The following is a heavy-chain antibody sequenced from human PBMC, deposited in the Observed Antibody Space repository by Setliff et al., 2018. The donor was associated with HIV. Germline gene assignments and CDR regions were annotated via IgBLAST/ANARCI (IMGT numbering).Heavy chain of an antibody. V-gene: IGHV4-34*01. CDR3: ATKGWNAYKAFDY. CDR2: ITQSGTT. D-gene: IGHD1-1*01. CDR1: GESFSDYS. Sequence: PSETLSLTCAVYGESFSDYSRNWIRQTPEKGLEWIAEITQSGTTNYNPSLRGRVTIVVGTSKNHFSLNLRSVTAADTAFYYCATKGWNAYKAFDYWGQGTLVTVSS. J-gene: IGHJ4*02.